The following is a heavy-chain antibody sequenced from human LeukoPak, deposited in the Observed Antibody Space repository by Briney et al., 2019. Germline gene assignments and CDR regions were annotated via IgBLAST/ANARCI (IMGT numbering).Heavy chain of an antibody. J-gene: IGHJ4*02. D-gene: IGHD3-22*01. CDR1: GFTFSSYA. Sequence: GGSLRLSXAASGFTFSSYAMSWVRQAPGKGLEWVSGISGSGGSTYYADSVKGRFTISRDNSKNTLYLQMNSLRAEDTAVYYCAKDRPNYYGSNGHYYKLNGDCWGQGTLVTVSS. V-gene: IGHV3-23*01. CDR2: ISGSGGST. CDR3: AKDRPNYYGSNGHYYKLNGDC.